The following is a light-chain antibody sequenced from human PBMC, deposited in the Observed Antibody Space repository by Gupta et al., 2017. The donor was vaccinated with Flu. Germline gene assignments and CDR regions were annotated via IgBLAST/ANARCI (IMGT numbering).Light chain of an antibody. V-gene: IGLV8-61*01. Sequence: QTVVTQEPSFSVSPGGTVTLTCGLSSGSVSTGFYPSWYQQTPGQAPRTLIYSTNTRSSGVPDRFSGSILGSKAALTITGAQADDESTYYCVLSMDSGIRLFGGGTKLTVL. J-gene: IGLJ3*02. CDR2: STN. CDR3: VLSMDSGIRL. CDR1: SGSVSTGFY.